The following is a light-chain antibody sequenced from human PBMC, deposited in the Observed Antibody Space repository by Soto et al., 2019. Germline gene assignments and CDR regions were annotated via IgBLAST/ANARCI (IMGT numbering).Light chain of an antibody. V-gene: IGKV1-39*01. Sequence: DIQMTQSPSSLSASVGDRFTIACRSSQSINSYLNWYQQKPGKAPRLLIYAASTLQSGVPSRFSGSGSGTDFTLTISSLQPEDFATYYCQQVNGYPRDITFGGGTKVDI. CDR1: QSINSY. CDR3: QQVNGYPRDIT. CDR2: AAS. J-gene: IGKJ4*01.